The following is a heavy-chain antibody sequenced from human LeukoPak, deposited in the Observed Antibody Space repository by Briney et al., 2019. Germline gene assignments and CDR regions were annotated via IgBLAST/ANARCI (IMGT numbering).Heavy chain of an antibody. J-gene: IGHJ6*02. Sequence: KPSETLSLTCTVSGGSISSYYWSWIRQPPGEGLEWVCYIYYSGSTNYNPSLKSRVTMSVDTSTNQFSLRLSSVTATDTAVYYCARELAARPGYYYGIDVWGQGTTVTVSS. CDR1: GGSISSYY. D-gene: IGHD6-6*01. CDR2: IYYSGST. V-gene: IGHV4-59*12. CDR3: ARELAARPGYYYGIDV.